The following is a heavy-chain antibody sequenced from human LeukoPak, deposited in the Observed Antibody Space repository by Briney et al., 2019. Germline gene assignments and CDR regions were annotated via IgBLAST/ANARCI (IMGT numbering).Heavy chain of an antibody. Sequence: GASVKVSCKVSGYTLTELSMHWVRQAPGKGLEWMGGFDPEDGETIYAQKFQGRVTMTEDTSTDTAYMELSSLGSEDTAVYYCATTSDSSSFPFDYWGQGTLVTVSS. CDR1: GYTLTELS. CDR3: ATTSDSSSFPFDY. V-gene: IGHV1-24*01. D-gene: IGHD6-6*01. J-gene: IGHJ4*02. CDR2: FDPEDGET.